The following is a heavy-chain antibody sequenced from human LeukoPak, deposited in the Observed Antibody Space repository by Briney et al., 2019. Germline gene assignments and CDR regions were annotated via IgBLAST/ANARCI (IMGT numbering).Heavy chain of an antibody. CDR2: IIPILDIT. J-gene: IGHJ4*02. D-gene: IGHD1-20*01. Sequence: SVKVSCKASGGTLSSYPITWVRQAPGQGLEWMGRIIPILDITNYAQKFQGRVTITADKSTGTAYMELSSLGSGDTAMYYCANITPMRGQWGQGTLITVSS. V-gene: IGHV1-69*02. CDR3: ANITPMRGQ. CDR1: GGTLSSYP.